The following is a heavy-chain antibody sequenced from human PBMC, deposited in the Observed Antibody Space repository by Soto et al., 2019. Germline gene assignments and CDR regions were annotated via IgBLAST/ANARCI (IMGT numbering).Heavy chain of an antibody. CDR1: GFTFSSYA. CDR3: AKSIAAAGYYYYYGMDV. V-gene: IGHV3-23*01. CDR2: VSGSGGTT. J-gene: IGHJ6*02. D-gene: IGHD6-13*01. Sequence: SGGSLRLSCAASGFTFSSYAMSWVRQAPGKGLEWISAVSGSGGTTYYADSVKGRFTSTRDNSKNTVYLKMNSLRAEDTAVYYCAKSIAAAGYYYYYGMDVWGQGTTVTVSS.